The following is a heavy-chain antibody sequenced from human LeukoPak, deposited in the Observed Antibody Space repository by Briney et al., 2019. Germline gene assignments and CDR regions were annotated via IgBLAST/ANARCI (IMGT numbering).Heavy chain of an antibody. D-gene: IGHD3-10*01. CDR2: ISSSSSTI. CDR3: AGDQGPQVLLWFGEFPRFDP. Sequence: TGGSLRLSCAASGFTFSSYSMNWVRQAPGKGLEWVSYISSSSSTIYYADSVKGRFTISRDNAKNSLYLQMNSLRAEDTAVYYCAGDQGPQVLLWFGEFPRFDPWGQGTLVTVSS. CDR1: GFTFSSYS. J-gene: IGHJ5*02. V-gene: IGHV3-48*01.